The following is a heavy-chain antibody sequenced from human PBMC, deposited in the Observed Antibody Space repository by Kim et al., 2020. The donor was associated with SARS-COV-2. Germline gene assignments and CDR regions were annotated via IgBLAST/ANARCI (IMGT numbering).Heavy chain of an antibody. Sequence: SETLSLTCTVSGGSISSSSYYWGWIRQPPGKGLEWIGSIYYSGSTYYNPSLKSRVTISVDTSKNQFSLKLSSVTAADTAVYYCARRLDFWSGSHGSGMDVWGQGTTVTVSS. CDR2: IYYSGST. J-gene: IGHJ6*02. CDR1: GGSISSSSYY. CDR3: ARRLDFWSGSHGSGMDV. V-gene: IGHV4-39*01. D-gene: IGHD3-3*01.